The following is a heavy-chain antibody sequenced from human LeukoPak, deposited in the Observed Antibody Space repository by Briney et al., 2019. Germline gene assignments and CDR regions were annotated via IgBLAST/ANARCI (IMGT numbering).Heavy chain of an antibody. CDR2: INHSGNT. CDR3: ARVNWNDVLFT. Sequence: SETLSLTCAVYGGSFSDYYGSWIRQPPGKGLEWIGEINHSGNTNYNASLKSRATISVDTSRTQFSLKLSSVTAADTAVYYCARVNWNDVLFTWGPGTLVTVSS. J-gene: IGHJ4*02. D-gene: IGHD1-1*01. V-gene: IGHV4-34*01. CDR1: GGSFSDYY.